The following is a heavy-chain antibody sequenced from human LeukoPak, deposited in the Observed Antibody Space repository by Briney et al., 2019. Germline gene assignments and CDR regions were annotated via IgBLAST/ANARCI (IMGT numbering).Heavy chain of an antibody. D-gene: IGHD6-13*01. J-gene: IGHJ4*02. V-gene: IGHV1-46*01. CDR1: GYTFTSNY. Sequence: GASVKVSCKAFGYTFTSNYMHWVRQAPGQGPEWMGVISPSGGSTTYAQKFQGRVTLTRDMSTSTDYLELSSLRSEDTAVYYCARDSYGLAAADPNFDYWGQGTLVTVSS. CDR2: ISPSGGST. CDR3: ARDSYGLAAADPNFDY.